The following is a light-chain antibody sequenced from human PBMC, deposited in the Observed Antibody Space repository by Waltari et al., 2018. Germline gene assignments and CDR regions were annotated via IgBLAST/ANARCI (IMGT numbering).Light chain of an antibody. J-gene: IGKJ2*01. CDR3: QQFDNWS. CDR1: QSVSTT. V-gene: IGKV3-15*01. Sequence: EIVMTQSPATLSVSPGERATLSCRASQSVSTTLAWYQQKPGQAPRLLIYGASTRATGIPARFIGSGSGTEFTLTISSLQSADFAIYYCQQFDNWSFGQGTKLEIK. CDR2: GAS.